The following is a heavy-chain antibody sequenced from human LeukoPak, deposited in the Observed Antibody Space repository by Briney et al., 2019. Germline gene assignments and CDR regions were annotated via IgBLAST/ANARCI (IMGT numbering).Heavy chain of an antibody. V-gene: IGHV4-61*02. J-gene: IGHJ6*03. CDR1: GGSISSGSFY. Sequence: PSDTLSLTCTVSGGSISSGSFYWSWIRQRAGKGLEWIGRIYTSGSTNYNPSLKSRVTISVDTSKNQFSLKLNSVTAADTAVYYCARDRGDYYMDVWGKGTTVTVSS. CDR2: IYTSGST. D-gene: IGHD5-24*01. CDR3: ARDRGDYYMDV.